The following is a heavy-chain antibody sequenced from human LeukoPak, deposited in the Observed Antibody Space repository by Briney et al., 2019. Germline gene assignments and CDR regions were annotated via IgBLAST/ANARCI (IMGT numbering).Heavy chain of an antibody. V-gene: IGHV4-34*01. CDR2: INHSGST. Sequence: PSETLSLTSAVYGGSFSGYYWSWIRQPPGKGLEWIGEINHSGSTNYTPSLKSRVTISVDTSKNQFSLKLSSVTAADTAVYYCAHGSGYVTVLDYWGQGTRVTVSS. CDR3: AHGSGYVTVLDY. J-gene: IGHJ4*02. CDR1: GGSFSGYY. D-gene: IGHD5-12*01.